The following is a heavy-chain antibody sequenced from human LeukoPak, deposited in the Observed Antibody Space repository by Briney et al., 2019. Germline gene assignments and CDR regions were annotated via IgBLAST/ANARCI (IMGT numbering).Heavy chain of an antibody. CDR3: AKAPAEYYYDSSGYADV. J-gene: IGHJ6*02. Sequence: PGGSLRLSCAASGFTFSSYSMNWVRQAPGKGLEWVSSISSSSSYIYYADSVKGRFTISRDNSKNTLYLQMNSLRAEDTAVYYCAKAPAEYYYDSSGYADVWGQGTTVTVSS. CDR2: ISSSSSYI. D-gene: IGHD3-22*01. V-gene: IGHV3-21*04. CDR1: GFTFSSYS.